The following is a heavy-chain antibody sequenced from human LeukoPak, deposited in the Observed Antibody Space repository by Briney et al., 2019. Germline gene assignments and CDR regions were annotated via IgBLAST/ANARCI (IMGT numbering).Heavy chain of an antibody. CDR3: ARVGINAFDI. Sequence: GGSLRLSCAASGFTFSSYSMNWVRQAPGKGLEWVSSISSSSSYIYYADSVKGRFTISRDNAKNSPYLQMNSLRAEDTAVYYCARVGINAFDIWGQGTMVTVSS. CDR2: ISSSSSYI. V-gene: IGHV3-21*01. CDR1: GFTFSSYS. D-gene: IGHD3-3*02. J-gene: IGHJ3*02.